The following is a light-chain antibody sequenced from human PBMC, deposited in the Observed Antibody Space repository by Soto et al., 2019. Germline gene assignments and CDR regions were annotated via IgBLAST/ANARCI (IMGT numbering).Light chain of an antibody. Sequence: DVVMTQSPLSLPVTLGQPASISCRSSQTLVDSAGNTFLSWFQQRPGQSPRRLISQVSKRDSGAPDRFRGSVSGTNFSLKISRVEAEDVGTYYCLQGTHWPWTFGQGNKVEVK. CDR1: QTLVDSAGNTF. J-gene: IGKJ1*01. V-gene: IGKV2-30*01. CDR3: LQGTHWPWT. CDR2: QVS.